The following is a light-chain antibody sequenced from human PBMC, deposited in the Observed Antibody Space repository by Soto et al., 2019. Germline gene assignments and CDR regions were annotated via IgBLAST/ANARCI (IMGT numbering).Light chain of an antibody. Sequence: EIVVTQSPATLSVSPGRRFSLSCRASQSVNSNLASYQQKPGQAPRLLIYGASTRATGIPARFSGSGSGTEFTLTISSLKSEDFAVYFCQQYNNWPTITFGQGTRLEIK. V-gene: IGKV3-15*01. CDR1: QSVNSN. CDR2: GAS. CDR3: QQYNNWPTIT. J-gene: IGKJ5*01.